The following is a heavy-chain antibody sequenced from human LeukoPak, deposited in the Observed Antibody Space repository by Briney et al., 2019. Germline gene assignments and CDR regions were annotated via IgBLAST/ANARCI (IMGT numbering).Heavy chain of an antibody. Sequence: GGSLRLSCAASGFTISSYWMTWVRQAPGKGLEWVANIKQDGREKFYVDSVKGRFTISRDNAKNSLYLQMNSLRADDTAIYYCAREAGDTRAYYYYSMDVWGKGTTTTVSS. J-gene: IGHJ6*03. V-gene: IGHV3-7*01. CDR3: AREAGDTRAYYYYSMDV. CDR1: GFTISSYW. CDR2: IKQDGREK. D-gene: IGHD1-26*01.